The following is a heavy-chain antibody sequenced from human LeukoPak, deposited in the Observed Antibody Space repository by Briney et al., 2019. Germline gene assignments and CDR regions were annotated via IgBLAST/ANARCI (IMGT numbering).Heavy chain of an antibody. D-gene: IGHD3-22*01. V-gene: IGHV3-30-3*01. CDR1: GFTFSSYA. J-gene: IGHJ4*02. CDR2: ISYDGSNK. Sequence: PGGSLRLSCAASGFTFSSYAMHWVRQAPGKGLEWVAVISYDGSNKYYADSVKGRFTISRDNSKNTLYLQMNSLRAEDTAVYYCAREMIPLTFDYWGQGTLVTVSS. CDR3: AREMIPLTFDY.